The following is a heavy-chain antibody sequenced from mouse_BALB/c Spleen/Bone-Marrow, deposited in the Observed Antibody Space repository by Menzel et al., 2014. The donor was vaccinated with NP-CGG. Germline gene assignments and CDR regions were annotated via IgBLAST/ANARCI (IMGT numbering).Heavy chain of an antibody. Sequence: VKLMESGAELVKPGASGKLSCKASGYTFTSYYMYWVKQRPGQGLEWIGEINPSNGGTNFNEKFKSKATLTVDKSSSTAYMQLSSLTSEDSAVYYCTRSTMITYFDYWGQGATLTVPS. CDR3: TRSTMITYFDY. D-gene: IGHD2-4*01. V-gene: IGHV1S81*02. CDR1: GYTFTSYY. J-gene: IGHJ2*01. CDR2: INPSNGGT.